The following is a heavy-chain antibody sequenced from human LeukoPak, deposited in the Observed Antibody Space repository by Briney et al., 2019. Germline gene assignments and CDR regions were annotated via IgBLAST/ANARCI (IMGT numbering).Heavy chain of an antibody. J-gene: IGHJ4*02. V-gene: IGHV3-64*01. D-gene: IGHD5-24*01. CDR2: ISGNGRYT. CDR1: GFVFSTYA. CDR3: ARDLFSGAEMATFDY. Sequence: QAGGSLRLSCSASGFVFSTYAMHWVRQAPGKGLEYVSGISGNGRYTDYANSVKGRFTISRDNFKNTLYLQMGSLRAEDMAVYYCARDLFSGAEMATFDYWGQGTLVTVSS.